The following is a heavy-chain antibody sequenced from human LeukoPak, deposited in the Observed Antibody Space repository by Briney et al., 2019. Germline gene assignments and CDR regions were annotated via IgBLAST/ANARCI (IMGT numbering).Heavy chain of an antibody. CDR1: GFTFSSYS. Sequence: GGSLRLSCAASGFTFSSYSMNWVRQAPGKGLEWVGRIKSKTDGGTTDYAAPVKGRFTISRDDSKNTLYLQMNSLKTEDTAVYYCATTTLCSGGTCTNYYYGMDVWGQGTTVTVSS. D-gene: IGHD2-15*01. CDR2: IKSKTDGGTT. V-gene: IGHV3-15*01. J-gene: IGHJ6*02. CDR3: ATTTLCSGGTCTNYYYGMDV.